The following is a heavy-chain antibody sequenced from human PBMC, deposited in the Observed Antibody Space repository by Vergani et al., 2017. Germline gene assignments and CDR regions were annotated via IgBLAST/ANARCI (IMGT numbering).Heavy chain of an antibody. J-gene: IGHJ4*02. V-gene: IGHV3-13*01. CDR3: ARARAARNFDY. CDR1: GFTFSSYD. Sequence: EVQLVESGGGLVQPGGSLRLSCAASGFTFSSYDMHWVRQATGKGLEWVSAIGTAGDTYYPGSVKGRFTISRENAKNSLYLQMNSLRAGDTAVYYCARARAARNFDYWGQGTLVTASS. CDR2: IGTAGDT. D-gene: IGHD6-6*01.